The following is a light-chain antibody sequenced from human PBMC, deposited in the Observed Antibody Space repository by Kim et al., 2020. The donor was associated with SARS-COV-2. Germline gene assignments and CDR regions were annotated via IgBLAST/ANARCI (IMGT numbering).Light chain of an antibody. CDR3: LQHNSYPWT. V-gene: IGKV1-17*01. J-gene: IGKJ1*01. CDR1: QVNRND. Sequence: TSVGDRVTITCRAGQVNRNDLVWYQQKPGKAPKLLIYAASSLQSGVPSRFSGSGSGTEFTLTISSLQTEDFATYYCLQHNSYPWTFGQGTKVDIK. CDR2: AAS.